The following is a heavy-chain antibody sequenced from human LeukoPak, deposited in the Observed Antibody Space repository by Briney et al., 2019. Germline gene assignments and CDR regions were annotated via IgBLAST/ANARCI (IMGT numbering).Heavy chain of an antibody. V-gene: IGHV3-30*02. D-gene: IGHD3-10*01. CDR2: IRYDGSNK. CDR3: AKEVLLWFGDLGGMDV. J-gene: IGHJ6*02. CDR1: GFTFSSYG. Sequence: GGSLRLSCAASGFTFSSYGMHWVRQAPGKGLEWVAFIRYDGSNKYYADSVKGRFTISRDNSKNTLYLQMNSLRAEDTAVYYCAKEVLLWFGDLGGMDVWGQGTTVTVSS.